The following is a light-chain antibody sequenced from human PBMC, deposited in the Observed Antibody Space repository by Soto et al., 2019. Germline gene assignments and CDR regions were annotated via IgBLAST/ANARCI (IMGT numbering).Light chain of an antibody. CDR2: GAS. V-gene: IGKV3-15*01. Sequence: EIVITQSPATLSVSPGERATLSCGASQSVSSNLAWYQQKPGQAPRLLIYGASTRATGIPARFSGSGSGTELTLTISSLQSEDFAVYDCQQYNNWPPWTFGQGTKVDIK. CDR1: QSVSSN. CDR3: QQYNNWPPWT. J-gene: IGKJ1*01.